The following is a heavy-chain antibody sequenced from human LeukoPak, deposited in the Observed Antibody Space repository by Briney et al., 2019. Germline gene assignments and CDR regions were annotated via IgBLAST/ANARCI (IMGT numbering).Heavy chain of an antibody. CDR2: ISISGNSI. CDR1: GFTSSNYE. V-gene: IGHV3-48*03. D-gene: IGHD3-22*01. J-gene: IGHJ3*02. Sequence: PGGSLRLSCAVSGFTSSNYEMNWVRQAPGKGLEWVSYISISGNSIYYADSVKGRFTISRDNAKNSLYLQMNSLRAEDTAVYYCARGGSSGYNYNAFDIWGQGTMVTVSS. CDR3: ARGGSSGYNYNAFDI.